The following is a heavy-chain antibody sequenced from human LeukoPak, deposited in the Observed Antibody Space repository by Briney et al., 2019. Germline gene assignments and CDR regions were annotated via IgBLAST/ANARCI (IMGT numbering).Heavy chain of an antibody. CDR1: GGSFSGYY. Sequence: SETLSLTCAVYGGSFSGYYWSWIRQPPGKGLEWIGEVNHSGSTNYNPSLKSRVTISVDTSKNQFSLKLSSVTAADTAVYYCARIVVVPAAIFPYYYYYMDVWGKGTTVTVSS. CDR3: ARIVVVPAAIFPYYYYYMDV. V-gene: IGHV4-34*01. CDR2: VNHSGST. D-gene: IGHD2-2*02. J-gene: IGHJ6*03.